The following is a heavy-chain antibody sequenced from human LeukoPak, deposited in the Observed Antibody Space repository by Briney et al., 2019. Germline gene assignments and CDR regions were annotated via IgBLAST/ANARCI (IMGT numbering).Heavy chain of an antibody. J-gene: IGHJ4*02. D-gene: IGHD2-15*01. Sequence: GSSVKVSCKASGGTFSSYAISWVRQAPGQGLEWMGGIIPIFGTANYAQKFQGRVTITTDEPTSTAYMELSSMRSEDTAVYYCARVYCSGGSCYDGRLDYWGQGTLVTVSS. V-gene: IGHV1-69*05. CDR2: IIPIFGTA. CDR3: ARVYCSGGSCYDGRLDY. CDR1: GGTFSSYA.